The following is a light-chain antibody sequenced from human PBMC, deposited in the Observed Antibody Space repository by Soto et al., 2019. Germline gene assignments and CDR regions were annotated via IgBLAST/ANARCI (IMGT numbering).Light chain of an antibody. J-gene: IGKJ2*01. CDR2: DIS. Sequence: DIQMTQSPSSLSASVGDRVTITCRASQTITRNLHWYQQKPGKAPRVLIYDISNLQSGVPSRFSASGSGTAFTLTISSLQPEDFATYYCQQSYSTPYTFGQGTKVEIK. V-gene: IGKV1-39*01. CDR1: QTITRN. CDR3: QQSYSTPYT.